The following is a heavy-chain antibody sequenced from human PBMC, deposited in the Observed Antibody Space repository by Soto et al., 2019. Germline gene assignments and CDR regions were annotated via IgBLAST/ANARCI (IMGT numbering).Heavy chain of an antibody. Sequence: QVQLVQSGAEVKKPGSSVKVSCKASGGTFSSYAISWVRQAPGQGLEWMGGIIPIFGTANYAQKFQGRVTITADESTSTACMELSSLRSEDTAVYYCARDDQYYYDSSGYPRSGAFDIWGQGTMVTVSS. J-gene: IGHJ3*02. V-gene: IGHV1-69*01. CDR2: IIPIFGTA. CDR1: GGTFSSYA. D-gene: IGHD3-22*01. CDR3: ARDDQYYYDSSGYPRSGAFDI.